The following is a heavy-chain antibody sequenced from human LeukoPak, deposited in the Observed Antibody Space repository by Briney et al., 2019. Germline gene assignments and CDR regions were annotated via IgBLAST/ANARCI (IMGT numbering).Heavy chain of an antibody. V-gene: IGHV1-18*01. J-gene: IGHJ4*02. CDR3: ARRSGGARSFDY. CDR2: ISAYNGNT. CDR1: GYTFTSYG. Sequence: AASVKVSCKASGYTFTSYGISWVRRAPGQGLEWMGWISAYNGNTNYAQKLQGRVTMTTDTSTSTAYMELRSLRSEDTAVYYCARRSGGARSFDYWGQGTLVTVSS. D-gene: IGHD3-10*01.